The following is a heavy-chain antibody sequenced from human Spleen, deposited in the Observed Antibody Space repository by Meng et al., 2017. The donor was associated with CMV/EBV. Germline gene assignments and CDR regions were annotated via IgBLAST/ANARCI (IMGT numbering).Heavy chain of an antibody. D-gene: IGHD5-24*01. J-gene: IGHJ4*02. CDR1: GGSVTSYY. CDR3: AKVLYSGYNFYFDN. Sequence: SETLSLTCTVSGGSVTSYYWSWIRQPPGKGLEWIGYIYHSGSTNYNLSLKSRVTISVDTSKNQFSLKLSSVTAADTAVYYCAKVLYSGYNFYFDNWGQGTLVTVSS. V-gene: IGHV4-59*02. CDR2: IYHSGST.